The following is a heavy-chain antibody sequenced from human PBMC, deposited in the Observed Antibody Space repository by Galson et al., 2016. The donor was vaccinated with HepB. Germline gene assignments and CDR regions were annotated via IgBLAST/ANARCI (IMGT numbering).Heavy chain of an antibody. D-gene: IGHD2-15*01. J-gene: IGHJ5*02. CDR1: GFTFRYYA. V-gene: IGHV3-23*01. Sequence: SLRLSCASSGFTFRYYAMTWVRRAPGKGLGWVSDISGAGGTTHYADSVKGRFTISRDNSRDTLYLQMDRLRAADTAVYYCAKERGWYGGPNYGSWGQGTPVTVSS. CDR3: AKERGWYGGPNYGS. CDR2: ISGAGGTT.